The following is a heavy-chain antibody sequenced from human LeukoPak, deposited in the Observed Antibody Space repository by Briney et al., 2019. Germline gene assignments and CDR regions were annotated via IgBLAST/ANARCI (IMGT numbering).Heavy chain of an antibody. CDR1: GFTIGDYA. J-gene: IGHJ4*02. CDR2: IKSKSYGGTT. V-gene: IGHV3-49*03. D-gene: IGHD3-9*01. CDR3: TRGGILTGYYPE. Sequence: RTLTLSCTASGFTIGDYAMSWFRQAPGKGQGRVGFIKSKSYGGTTEFEASVKGRFTISSDDSKSIAYLQMNSLKTEDTAVYYCTRGGILTGYYPEWGQGTLVTVSS.